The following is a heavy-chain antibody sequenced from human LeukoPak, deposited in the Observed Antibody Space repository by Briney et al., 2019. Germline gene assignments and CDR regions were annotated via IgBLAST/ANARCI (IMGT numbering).Heavy chain of an antibody. Sequence: GGSLRLSCAASGFTVSTNYMTWVRQAPGKGLEWVSVIYSGGTTYYADSVKGRFTISRDNSKNTLYLQMNSLRAEDTAVYYCARGQSGDPAFDIGGQGTLVTVSS. V-gene: IGHV3-53*01. D-gene: IGHD4-17*01. CDR2: IYSGGTT. J-gene: IGHJ3*02. CDR1: GFTVSTNY. CDR3: ARGQSGDPAFDI.